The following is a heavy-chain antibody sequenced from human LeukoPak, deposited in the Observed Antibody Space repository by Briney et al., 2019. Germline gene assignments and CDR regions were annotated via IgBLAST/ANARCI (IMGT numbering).Heavy chain of an antibody. J-gene: IGHJ4*02. CDR2: INHSGGT. Sequence: SETLSLTCAVYGESSSAYYWNWFRQPPGKGLEWVAEINHSGGTNYNPSLKSRVTISVDTSKSQFSLRLSSLTAADTAVYYCASRTKIRYFDFWGQGTLVTVSS. D-gene: IGHD3-9*01. CDR3: ASRTKIRYFDF. CDR1: GESSSAYY. V-gene: IGHV4-34*01.